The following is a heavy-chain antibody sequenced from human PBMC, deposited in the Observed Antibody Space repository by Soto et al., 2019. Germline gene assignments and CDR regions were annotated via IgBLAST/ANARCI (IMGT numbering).Heavy chain of an antibody. D-gene: IGHD1-7*01. J-gene: IGHJ6*02. CDR2: ISKSRRTI. Sequence: GGSLRLSCAASGFTFSSYIMNWVRQAPGKGLEWVSYISKSRRTIYCADSVKGRFTISRDNAKNSLYLQMNSLRAEDTAVYYCARDSWNWNYAPASYYYYYGMDVWGQGTTVTVSS. CDR1: GFTFSSYI. V-gene: IGHV3-48*04. CDR3: ARDSWNWNYAPASYYYYYGMDV.